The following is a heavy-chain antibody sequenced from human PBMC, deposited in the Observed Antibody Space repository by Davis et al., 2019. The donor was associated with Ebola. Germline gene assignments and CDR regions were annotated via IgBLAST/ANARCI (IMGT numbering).Heavy chain of an antibody. V-gene: IGHV3-23*01. Sequence: GGSLRPSFPPPGFTFSSYAMSWVRQAPGKGLGWVPATSGSGGSTNYADSAKGRFIISRDNSGNTVYLQVNSLRAEDTAVYYCARQYVSGWFLYYGMDVWGPGTTVTVSS. D-gene: IGHD6-19*01. CDR1: GFTFSSYA. CDR3: ARQYVSGWFLYYGMDV. CDR2: TSGSGGST. J-gene: IGHJ6*02.